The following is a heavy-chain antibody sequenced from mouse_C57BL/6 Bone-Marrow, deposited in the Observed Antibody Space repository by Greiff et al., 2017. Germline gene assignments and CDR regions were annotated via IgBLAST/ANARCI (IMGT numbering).Heavy chain of an antibody. Sequence: EVTLVESGGGLVKPGGSLKLSCAASGFTFSSYAMSWVRQTPEKRLEWVATISDGGSYTYYPDNVKGRFTISRDNAKNNLYLQMSHLKSEDTAMYYCARDRWLLRFDYWGQGTTLTVSS. J-gene: IGHJ2*01. CDR2: ISDGGSYT. CDR1: GFTFSSYA. D-gene: IGHD2-3*01. V-gene: IGHV5-4*01. CDR3: ARDRWLLRFDY.